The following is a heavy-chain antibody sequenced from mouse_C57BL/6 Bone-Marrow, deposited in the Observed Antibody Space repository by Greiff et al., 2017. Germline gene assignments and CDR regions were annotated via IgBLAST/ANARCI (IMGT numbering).Heavy chain of an antibody. V-gene: IGHV1-84*01. CDR3: TRVGDPYGSSYDWYFDV. Sequence: VQLQQSGPELVKPGASVKISCKASGYTFTDYYINWVKQRPGQGLEWIGWIYPGSGNTKYNETFKGKATLTVDTSSSTAYMQLSSLTSEDSAVYFCTRVGDPYGSSYDWYFDVWGTGTTVTVSS. CDR2: IYPGSGNT. CDR1: GYTFTDYY. J-gene: IGHJ1*03. D-gene: IGHD1-1*01.